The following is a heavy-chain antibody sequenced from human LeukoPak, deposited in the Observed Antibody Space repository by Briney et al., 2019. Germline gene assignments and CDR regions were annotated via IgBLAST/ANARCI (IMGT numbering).Heavy chain of an antibody. CDR1: GGSISSSSYY. CDR2: IYCSGST. D-gene: IGHD2-15*01. CDR3: ARAVGLRDAFDI. Sequence: PSETLSLTCTVSGGSISSSSYYWGWIRQPPGKGLEWIGSIYCSGSTYYNPSLKSRVTISVDTSKNQFSLKLSSVTAADTAVYYCARAVGLRDAFDIWGQGTMVTVPS. V-gene: IGHV4-39*01. J-gene: IGHJ3*02.